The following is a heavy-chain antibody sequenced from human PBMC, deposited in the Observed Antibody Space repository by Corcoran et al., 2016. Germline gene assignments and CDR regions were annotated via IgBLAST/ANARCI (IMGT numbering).Heavy chain of an antibody. Sequence: QVQLVQSGAEVKKPGASVKVSCKASGYTFTSYDINWVRQATGQGLEWMGWMNPNSGNTGYAQKFQGRVTMTRNTSISTAYMELSSLRSEDIAVYYCARGLRRAGSSGGGVGYWGQGTLVTVSS. D-gene: IGHD1-26*01. CDR2: MNPNSGNT. CDR1: GYTFTSYD. CDR3: ARGLRRAGSSGGGVGY. V-gene: IGHV1-8*01. J-gene: IGHJ4*02.